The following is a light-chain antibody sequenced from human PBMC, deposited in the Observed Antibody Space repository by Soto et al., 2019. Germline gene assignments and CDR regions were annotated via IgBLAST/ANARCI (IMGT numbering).Light chain of an antibody. J-gene: IGKJ1*01. CDR3: QQRSNWPKT. Sequence: EIALTQSPATLSLSPGERATLSCGASQSVSSYLAWYQQKPGQAPRLLIYDASNRATGIPARFSGSGSGTDFTLTISSLENEDFAVYYCQQRSNWPKTFGQGTKVDI. CDR2: DAS. V-gene: IGKV3-11*01. CDR1: QSVSSY.